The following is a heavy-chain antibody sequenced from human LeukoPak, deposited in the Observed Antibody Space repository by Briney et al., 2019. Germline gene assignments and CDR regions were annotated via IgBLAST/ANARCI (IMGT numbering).Heavy chain of an antibody. V-gene: IGHV1-18*01. D-gene: IGHD2-2*01. CDR1: GYTFTSYG. Sequence: GASVKVSCKASGYTFTSYGISWVRQAPGQGLEWMGWISAYNGNTNYAQKLQGRVTMTTDTSTSTAYMELRSLRSDDTAVYYCAREEGYCSSTSCYRPLRFEYWGQGTLVTVSS. CDR3: AREEGYCSSTSCYRPLRFEY. J-gene: IGHJ4*02. CDR2: ISAYNGNT.